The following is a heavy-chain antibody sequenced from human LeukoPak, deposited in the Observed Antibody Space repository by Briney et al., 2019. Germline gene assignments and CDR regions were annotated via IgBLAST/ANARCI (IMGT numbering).Heavy chain of an antibody. D-gene: IGHD3-22*01. V-gene: IGHV1-8*01. J-gene: IGHJ3*01. Sequence: GASVKVSCKASGYTFTSYDINWVRQATGQGLEWMGWMNPNSGNTGCAQKFQGRVTMTRNTSISTAYMELSSLRSEDTAVYYCARWVIHYYDYWGQGTMVTVSS. CDR3: ARWVIHYYDY. CDR2: MNPNSGNT. CDR1: GYTFTSYD.